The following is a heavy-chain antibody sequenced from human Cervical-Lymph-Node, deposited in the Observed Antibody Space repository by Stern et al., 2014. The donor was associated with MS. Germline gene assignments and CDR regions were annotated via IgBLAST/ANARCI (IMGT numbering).Heavy chain of an antibody. J-gene: IGHJ4*02. CDR3: ARDSASAGLYYFDF. V-gene: IGHV1-69*01. CDR1: GDIFINYA. CDR2: IIPVLGTT. Sequence: VQLVQSGTEVKKPGSSMTLSCKTSGDIFINYALSWVRQAPGKGLEWMGGIIPVLGTTNYAQRFQGRLTITADESTRTAYMELRSLRAEDTAIYYCARDSASAGLYYFDFWGQGTLVTVSS. D-gene: IGHD2/OR15-2a*01.